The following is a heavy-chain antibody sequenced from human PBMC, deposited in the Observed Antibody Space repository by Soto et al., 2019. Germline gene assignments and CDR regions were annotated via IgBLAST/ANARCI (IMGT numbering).Heavy chain of an antibody. CDR3: AKVGAGSGYGKVDY. Sequence: PGGSLRLSCAASGFIFSSYGMHWVRQAPGKGLEWVAVVSYDGINKYYADFVKGRFTISRDNSKSTLYLQMNSLRVEDTALYYCAKVGAGSGYGKVDYLGQGTLVTVSS. D-gene: IGHD5-12*01. CDR2: VSYDGINK. CDR1: GFIFSSYG. V-gene: IGHV3-30*18. J-gene: IGHJ4*02.